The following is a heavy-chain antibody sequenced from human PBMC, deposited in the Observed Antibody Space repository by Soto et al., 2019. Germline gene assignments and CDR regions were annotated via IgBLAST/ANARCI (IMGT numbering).Heavy chain of an antibody. D-gene: IGHD3-9*01. CDR3: ARGDYNDISGTVLR. CDR1: GGSISSGGYY. Sequence: TLSLTCTVSGGSISSGGYYWSWIRQHPGKGLEWIGYIYYSGSTYYNPSLKSRVTISVDTSKNQFSLKLSSVTAADTAVYYCARGDYNDISGTVLRWGQGTLVTVSS. J-gene: IGHJ4*02. CDR2: IYYSGST. V-gene: IGHV4-31*03.